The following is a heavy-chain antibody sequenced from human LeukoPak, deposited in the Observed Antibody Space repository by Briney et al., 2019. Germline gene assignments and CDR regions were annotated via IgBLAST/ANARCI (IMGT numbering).Heavy chain of an antibody. CDR1: GFTFSSYW. CDR2: IKQDGSEK. Sequence: GGSLRLSRAASGFTFSSYWMSWVRQAPGKGLEWVANIKQDGSEKYYVDSVKGRFTISRDNAKNSLYLQMNSLRAEDTAVYYCAREPVLYYYYYYGMDVWGQGTTVTASS. CDR3: AREPVLYYYYYYGMDV. V-gene: IGHV3-7*01. J-gene: IGHJ6*02.